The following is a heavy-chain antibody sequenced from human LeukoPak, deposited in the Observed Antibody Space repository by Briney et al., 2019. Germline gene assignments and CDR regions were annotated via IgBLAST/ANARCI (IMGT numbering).Heavy chain of an antibody. V-gene: IGHV4-34*01. Sequence: SETLSLTCAVYGGSFSGHYWSWIRQPPGKGLEWIGEINHSGSTNYNPSLKSRVTISVDTSKNQFSLKLSSVTAADTAVYYCAREGGIAAAARFDYWGQGTLVTVSS. CDR2: INHSGST. CDR1: GGSFSGHY. J-gene: IGHJ4*02. CDR3: AREGGIAAAARFDY. D-gene: IGHD6-13*01.